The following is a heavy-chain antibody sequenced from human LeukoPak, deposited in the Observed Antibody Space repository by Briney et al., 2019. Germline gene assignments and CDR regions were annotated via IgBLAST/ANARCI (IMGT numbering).Heavy chain of an antibody. Sequence: GGSLRLSCAASGFTFSSYWMHWVRQVPGKGLVWVSRINTDGSTTNYADSVKGRFTISRDNAKNTVYLQMDSLRAEDTAVYYCARSFDIWGQGIMVTVSS. CDR2: INTDGSTT. CDR1: GFTFSSYW. V-gene: IGHV3-74*01. CDR3: ARSFDI. J-gene: IGHJ3*02.